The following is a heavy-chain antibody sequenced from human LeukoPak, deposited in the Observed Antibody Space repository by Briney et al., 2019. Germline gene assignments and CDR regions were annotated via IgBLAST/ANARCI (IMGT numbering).Heavy chain of an antibody. D-gene: IGHD3-3*02. CDR1: GFTFSSYA. Sequence: GGSLRLSCAASGFTFSSYAMHWVRQAPGKGLEWVAVISYDGSNKYYADSVKGRFTISRDNFKNTLYLQMNSLRAEDTAVYYCARQISTSFDPWGQGTLVTVSS. CDR2: ISYDGSNK. CDR3: ARQISTSFDP. J-gene: IGHJ5*02. V-gene: IGHV3-30-3*01.